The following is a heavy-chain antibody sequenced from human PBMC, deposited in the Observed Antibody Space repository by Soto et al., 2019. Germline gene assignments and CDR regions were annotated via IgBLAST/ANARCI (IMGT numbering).Heavy chain of an antibody. Sequence: SETLSLTCTVSGGSISSYYWSWIRQPAGKGLEWIGRIYTSGSTNYNPSLKSRVTMSVDTSKNQFSLKLSSVTAADTAVYYCARDPSQDYGDYNWFDPWGQGTLVTVSS. D-gene: IGHD4-17*01. CDR2: IYTSGST. CDR3: ARDPSQDYGDYNWFDP. CDR1: GGSISSYY. V-gene: IGHV4-4*07. J-gene: IGHJ5*02.